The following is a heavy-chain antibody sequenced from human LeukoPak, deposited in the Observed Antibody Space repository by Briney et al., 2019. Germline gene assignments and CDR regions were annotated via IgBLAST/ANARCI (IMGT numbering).Heavy chain of an antibody. CDR1: GYSISSGYY. Sequence: SETLSLTCTVSGYSISSGYYWVWMRQPPGKGLEWIGSIYRSGSTNYNPSLKSRVTISVDTSKNQFSLKLSSVTAADTAVYYCAGVYHDFWSGYSSHFDYWGQGTLVTVSS. V-gene: IGHV4-38-2*02. CDR3: AGVYHDFWSGYSSHFDY. D-gene: IGHD3-3*01. J-gene: IGHJ4*02. CDR2: IYRSGST.